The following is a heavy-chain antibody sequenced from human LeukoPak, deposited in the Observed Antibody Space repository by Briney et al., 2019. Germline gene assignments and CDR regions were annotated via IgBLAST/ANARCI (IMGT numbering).Heavy chain of an antibody. CDR3: AAFDGGLTVTTGPHY. V-gene: IGHV4-34*01. CDR2: INHSGST. Sequence: SETLSLTCAVYGGSFSGYYWSWIRQPPGKGLEWIGEINHSGSTNYNPSLKSRFTISVDTSKNQFSLKLSSVTAAHTAVYYCAAFDGGLTVTTGPHYGGQGTMVTVSS. D-gene: IGHD4-17*01. CDR1: GGSFSGYY. J-gene: IGHJ3*01.